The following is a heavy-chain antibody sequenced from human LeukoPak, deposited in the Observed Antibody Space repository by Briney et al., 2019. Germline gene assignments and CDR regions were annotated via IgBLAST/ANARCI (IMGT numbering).Heavy chain of an antibody. Sequence: GSLRLSCAASGFTFSSYSMNWVRQAPGKGLEWVSPISSSSSYIYYADSVKGRFTISRDNAKNSLYLQMNSLRAEDTAVYYCAREVVYYDSSGHYSPDAFDIWGQGTMVTVSS. V-gene: IGHV3-21*01. D-gene: IGHD3-22*01. CDR2: ISSSSSYI. CDR3: AREVVYYDSSGHYSPDAFDI. J-gene: IGHJ3*02. CDR1: GFTFSSYS.